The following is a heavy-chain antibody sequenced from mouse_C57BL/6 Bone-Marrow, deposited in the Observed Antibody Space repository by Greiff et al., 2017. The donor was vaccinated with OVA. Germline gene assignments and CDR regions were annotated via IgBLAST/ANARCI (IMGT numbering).Heavy chain of an antibody. D-gene: IGHD1-1*01. CDR2: IYPGDGDT. CDR1: GYAFSSSW. Sequence: VQLQEPGAELVKPGASVKVSCKASGYAFSSSWMNWVKQRPGQGLEWIGRIYPGDGDTNYNGKFKGKATLTADKSSSTAYMQLSSLTSEDSAVYFCARSDDGILYSFDYWGQGTTLTVSS. CDR3: ARSDDGILYSFDY. V-gene: IGHV1-82*01. J-gene: IGHJ2*01.